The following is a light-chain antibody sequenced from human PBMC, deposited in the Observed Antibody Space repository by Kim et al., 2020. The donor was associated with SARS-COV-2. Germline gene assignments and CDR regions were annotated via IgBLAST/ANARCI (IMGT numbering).Light chain of an antibody. CDR2: NNN. CDR3: QSYDSSLSGV. V-gene: IGLV1-40*03. J-gene: IGLJ3*02. Sequence: GQRVTISCTGTNSNSGAGYDVHWYQQLPGAAPKLLIYNNNNRPSGVPDRFSGSKSGASASLAITGLQAEDEADYYCQSYDSSLSGVFGGGTQLTVL. CDR1: NSNSGAGYD.